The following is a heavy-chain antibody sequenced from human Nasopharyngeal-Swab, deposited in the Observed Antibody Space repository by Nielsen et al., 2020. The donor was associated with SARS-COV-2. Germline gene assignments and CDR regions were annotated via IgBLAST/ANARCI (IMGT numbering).Heavy chain of an antibody. V-gene: IGHV3-48*02. D-gene: IGHD1-26*01. CDR2: ISSSSSTS. Sequence: GESLTISCAASEFTMSRNGMHWVRQAPGKGLEWVAYISSSSSTSYYADSVKGRFTISRDNPKNSLYLQMNSLRDEDTALYYCARDVAIVGATLENWGQGTLVTVSS. CDR1: EFTMSRNG. J-gene: IGHJ4*02. CDR3: ARDVAIVGATLEN.